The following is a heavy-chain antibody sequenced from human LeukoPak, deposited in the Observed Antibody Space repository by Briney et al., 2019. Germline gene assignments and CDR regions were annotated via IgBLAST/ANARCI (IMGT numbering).Heavy chain of an antibody. CDR2: ISYDGSNK. V-gene: IGHV3-30*04. J-gene: IGHJ4*02. D-gene: IGHD5-12*01. Sequence: GGSLRLSCAASGFTFSSYAMHWVRQAPGKGLEWVAVISYDGSNKYYADSVKGRFTISRDNSKNTLYLQMNSLRAEDTAVYYCARSRGYSGYDHFDYWGQGTLVTVSS. CDR1: GFTFSSYA. CDR3: ARSRGYSGYDHFDY.